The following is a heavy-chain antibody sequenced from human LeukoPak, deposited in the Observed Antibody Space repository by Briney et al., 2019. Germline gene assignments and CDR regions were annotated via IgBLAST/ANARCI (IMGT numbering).Heavy chain of an antibody. CDR1: GFTFSSYG. CDR2: IWYDGSNK. J-gene: IGHJ6*02. D-gene: IGHD3-3*01. CDR3: ARELYYDFWSGYSPRYYGMDV. Sequence: GGSLRLSCAAAGFTFSSYGMHWVRQAPGKGLEWVAVIWYDGSNKYYADSVKGRFTISRDNSKNTLYLQMNSLRAEDTAVYYCARELYYDFWSGYSPRYYGMDVWGQGTTVTVSS. V-gene: IGHV3-33*01.